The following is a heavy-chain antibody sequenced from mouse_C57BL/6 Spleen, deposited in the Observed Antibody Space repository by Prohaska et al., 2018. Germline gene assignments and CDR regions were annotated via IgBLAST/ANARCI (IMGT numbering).Heavy chain of an antibody. CDR1: GFSFNTYA. Sequence: EVQLVESGGGLVQPKGSLKLSCAASGFSFNTYAMNWVRQAPGKGLEWVACIRSKSNNYATYYADSVKDRFTISRDDSESMLYLQMNNLKTEDTAMYYCVRQRGYGPHGAMDYWGQGTSVTVSS. CDR2: IRSKSNNYAT. D-gene: IGHD1-1*02. CDR3: VRQRGYGPHGAMDY. J-gene: IGHJ4*01. V-gene: IGHV10-1*01.